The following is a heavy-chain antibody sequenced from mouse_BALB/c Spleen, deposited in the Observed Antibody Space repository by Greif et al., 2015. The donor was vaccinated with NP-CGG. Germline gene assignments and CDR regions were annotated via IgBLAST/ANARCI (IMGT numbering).Heavy chain of an antibody. CDR3: ARHKDGYGFAY. CDR1: GFTFSSYY. J-gene: IGHJ3*01. Sequence: EVKLVESGGGLVKLRGSLKLSCAASGFTFSSYYMSWVRQTPEKRLELVAAINSNGGSTYYPDTVKGRFTISRDNAKNTLYLQMSSLKSEDTALYYCARHKDGYGFAYWGQGTLVTVSA. D-gene: IGHD1-2*01. CDR2: INSNGGST. V-gene: IGHV5-6-2*01.